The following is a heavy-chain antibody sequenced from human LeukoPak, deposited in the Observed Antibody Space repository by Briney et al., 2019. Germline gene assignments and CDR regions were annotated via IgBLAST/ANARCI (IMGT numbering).Heavy chain of an antibody. CDR2: IYYSGST. D-gene: IGHD1-1*01. V-gene: IGHV4-59*01. CDR3: AREYSAFEI. CDR1: GGYISSYY. J-gene: IGHJ3*02. Sequence: SETLSLTCTVSGGYISSYYWSWIRQPPGKGLEWIGHIYYSGSTNYNPSLKSRVTISLDTSKNQFSLKLSSVTAADAAVYYCAREYSAFEIWGQGTMVTVSS.